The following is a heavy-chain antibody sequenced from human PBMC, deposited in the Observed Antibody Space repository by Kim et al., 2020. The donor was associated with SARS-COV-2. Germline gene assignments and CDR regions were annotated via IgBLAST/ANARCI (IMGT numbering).Heavy chain of an antibody. CDR1: GGTFSSYA. CDR3: ARDSESIAAPGRYYYYGMDV. V-gene: IGHV1-69*13. Sequence: SVKVSCKASGGTFSSYAISWVRQAPGQGLEWMGGIIPIFGTANYAQKFQGRVTITADESTSTAYMELSSLRSEDTAVYYCARDSESIAAPGRYYYYGMDVWGQGTTVTVSS. D-gene: IGHD6-6*01. J-gene: IGHJ6*02. CDR2: IIPIFGTA.